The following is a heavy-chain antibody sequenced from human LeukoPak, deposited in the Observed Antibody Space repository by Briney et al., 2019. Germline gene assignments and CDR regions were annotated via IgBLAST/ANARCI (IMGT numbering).Heavy chain of an antibody. J-gene: IGHJ6*03. V-gene: IGHV4-59*01. Sequence: SETLSLTCTVSGGSISSYYWSWIRQTPGMGLEWIGYIYHSGSTKYNPSLKSRVTITVDTSKNQFSLKLSSVTAADTAVYYCARASSNYSYYYMDVWGKGTTVTVSS. CDR3: ARASSNYSYYYMDV. CDR2: IYHSGST. CDR1: GGSISSYY.